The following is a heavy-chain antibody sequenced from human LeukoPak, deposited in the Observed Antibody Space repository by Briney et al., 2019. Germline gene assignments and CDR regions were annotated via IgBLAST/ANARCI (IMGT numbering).Heavy chain of an antibody. V-gene: IGHV4-39*01. CDR1: GGSISSSSYY. J-gene: IGHJ4*02. CDR2: IYYSGST. D-gene: IGHD3-16*01. CDR3: ARGFPTYYDYVWGSPPDY. Sequence: SGTLSLTCTVSGGSISSSSYYWGWIRQPPGKGLEWIGSIYYSGSTYYNPSLKSRVTISVDTSKNQFSLKLSSVTAADTAVYYCARGFPTYYDYVWGSPPDYWGQGTLVTVSS.